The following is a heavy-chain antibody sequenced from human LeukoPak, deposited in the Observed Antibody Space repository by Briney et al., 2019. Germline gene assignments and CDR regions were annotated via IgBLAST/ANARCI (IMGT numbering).Heavy chain of an antibody. CDR3: ARGPSDCTSASCYGGDYYYFGMDV. Sequence: ASVKVSCKASGYTFTSYGVSWVRQAPGQGLEWMGWICAYNGHTKYAQNFQGRVTMTTDTSTNTTYMELRSLRSDDTAFYYCARGPSDCTSASCYGGDYYYFGMDVWGKGTTVTVSS. V-gene: IGHV1-18*01. J-gene: IGHJ6*04. D-gene: IGHD2-2*01. CDR2: ICAYNGHT. CDR1: GYTFTSYG.